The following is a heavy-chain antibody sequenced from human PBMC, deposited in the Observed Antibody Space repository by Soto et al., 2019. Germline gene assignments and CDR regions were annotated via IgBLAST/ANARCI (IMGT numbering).Heavy chain of an antibody. CDR1: GGSVSSGSYY. CDR2: IYYSGST. J-gene: IGHJ5*02. Sequence: TSETLSLTCTVSGGSVSSGSYYWSWIRQPPGKGLEWIGYIYYSGSTNYNPSLKSRVTISVDTSKNQFSLKLSSVTAADTAVYYCARDKILTGYNWFDPWGQGTLVTVSS. D-gene: IGHD3-9*01. V-gene: IGHV4-61*01. CDR3: ARDKILTGYNWFDP.